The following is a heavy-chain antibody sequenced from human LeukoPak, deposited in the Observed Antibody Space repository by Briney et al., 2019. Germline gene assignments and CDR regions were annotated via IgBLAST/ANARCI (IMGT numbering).Heavy chain of an antibody. CDR3: ATHGYSELRYFDWSTNE. D-gene: IGHD3-9*01. Sequence: AGGSLRLSCAASGFTFSSYSMNWVRQAPGKGLEWVSSISSSSSYIYYADSVKGRFTISRDNAKNSLYLQMNSLRAEDTAVYYCATHGYSELRYFDWSTNEWGQGTLVTVSS. V-gene: IGHV3-21*01. CDR2: ISSSSSYI. J-gene: IGHJ4*02. CDR1: GFTFSSYS.